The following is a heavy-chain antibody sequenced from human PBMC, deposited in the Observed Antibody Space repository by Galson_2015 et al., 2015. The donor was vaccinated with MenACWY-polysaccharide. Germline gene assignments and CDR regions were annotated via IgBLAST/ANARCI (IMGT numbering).Heavy chain of an antibody. J-gene: IGHJ3*02. Sequence: ETLSLTCTVSGGSISSSSYYWGWIRQPPGKGLEWIGSIYYSGSTYYNPSLKSRVTISVDTSKNQFSLKLSSVTAADTAVYYCAGDYGKAFDIWGQGTMVTVSS. CDR3: AGDYGKAFDI. CDR2: IYYSGST. D-gene: IGHD4-17*01. V-gene: IGHV4-39*07. CDR1: GGSISSSSYY.